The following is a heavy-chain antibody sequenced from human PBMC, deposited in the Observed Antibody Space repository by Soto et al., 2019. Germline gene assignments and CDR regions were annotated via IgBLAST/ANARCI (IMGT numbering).Heavy chain of an antibody. V-gene: IGHV3-74*01. J-gene: IGHJ4*02. CDR3: ARGAGSAYYVDS. CDR2: INFYGSTT. D-gene: IGHD3-22*01. CDR1: GFTFSSYW. Sequence: EVQLVESGGGLVQPGGSLRLSCAASGFTFSSYWMHWVRQAPGKGLVWVSRINFYGSTTNYADFVKGQFTISRDNAKNTVYRQMNSLRAEDTAVYYCARGAGSAYYVDSWGQGTLVTVSS.